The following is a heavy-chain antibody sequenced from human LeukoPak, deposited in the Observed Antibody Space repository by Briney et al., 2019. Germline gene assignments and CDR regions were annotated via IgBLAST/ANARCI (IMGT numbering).Heavy chain of an antibody. CDR3: ARDGYSYGETLGLY. D-gene: IGHD5-18*01. Sequence: GGSLRLSCAASGFTFSSYSMNWVRQAPGKGLEWVSSISSSSSYIYYADSVKGRFTISRDNAKSSLYLQMNSLRAEDTAVYYCARDGYSYGETLGLYWGQGTLVTVSS. V-gene: IGHV3-21*01. J-gene: IGHJ4*02. CDR2: ISSSSSYI. CDR1: GFTFSSYS.